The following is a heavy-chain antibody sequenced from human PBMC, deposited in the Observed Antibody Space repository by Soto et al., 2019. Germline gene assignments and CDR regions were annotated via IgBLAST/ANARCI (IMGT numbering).Heavy chain of an antibody. D-gene: IGHD3-10*01. CDR2: IYYSGST. V-gene: IGHV4-31*03. Sequence: PSETLSLTCTVSGGSISSGGYYWSWIRQHPGKGLEWIGYIYYSGSTYYNPSLKSRVTISVDTSKNQFSLKLSSVTAADTAVYYCASAVLLWFGELQYYFDYWGQGTLVTVSA. CDR3: ASAVLLWFGELQYYFDY. CDR1: GGSISSGGYY. J-gene: IGHJ4*02.